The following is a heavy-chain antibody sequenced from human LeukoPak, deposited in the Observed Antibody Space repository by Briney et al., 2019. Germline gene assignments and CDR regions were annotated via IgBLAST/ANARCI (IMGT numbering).Heavy chain of an antibody. V-gene: IGHV3-53*04. CDR3: ARDRNAFDI. Sequence: GGSLRLSCAASGFGVSSNYMSWVRQVPGKGLEWVSIIYSGGNTYYADSVKGRFTISRHNSKNTLYLQMNSLRAEDTAMYYCARDRNAFDIWARGQRSPSPQ. CDR1: GFGVSSNY. J-gene: IGHJ3*02. CDR2: IYSGGNT.